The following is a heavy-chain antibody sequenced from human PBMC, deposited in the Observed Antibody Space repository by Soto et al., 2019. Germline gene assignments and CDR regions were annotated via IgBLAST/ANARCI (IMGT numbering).Heavy chain of an antibody. D-gene: IGHD2-2*01. CDR2: IDPRDSYT. CDR3: ARLYCSSSTCDSWFDP. CDR1: GYTFTTFW. V-gene: IGHV5-10-1*01. J-gene: IGHJ5*02. Sequence: PGESLKISCTGFGYTFTTFWISWVRQMPGRGLEWMGRIDPRDSYTNYSPSFQGHVTISVDKSISTAYLQWGSLKASDTAMYYCARLYCSSSTCDSWFDPWGQGTLLTVSS.